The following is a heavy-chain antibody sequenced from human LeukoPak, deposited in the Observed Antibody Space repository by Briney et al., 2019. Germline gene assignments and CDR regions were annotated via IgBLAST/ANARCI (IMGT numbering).Heavy chain of an antibody. CDR2: IYYSGST. CDR1: GGSISSGGYY. V-gene: IGHV4-61*08. J-gene: IGHJ4*02. CDR3: ARVDPDSSSTLEVFDY. D-gene: IGHD6-6*01. Sequence: SETLSLTCTVSGGSISSGGYYWSWIRQHPGKGLEWIGYIYYSGSTYYNPSLKSRVTISVDTSKNQFSLKLSSVTAADTAVYYCARVDPDSSSTLEVFDYWGQGTPVTVSS.